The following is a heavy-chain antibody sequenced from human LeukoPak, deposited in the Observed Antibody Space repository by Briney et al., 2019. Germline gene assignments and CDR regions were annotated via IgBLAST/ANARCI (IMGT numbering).Heavy chain of an antibody. Sequence: AISGXGXSXXYADXXXXXXXXSRDNSKNTLYLQMNSLRAXDXAVYYCAKPPLWYQAVAGTWGQGTLVTVSS. CDR2: ISGXGXSX. CDR3: AKPPLWYQAVAGT. J-gene: IGHJ4*02. V-gene: IGHV3-23*01. D-gene: IGHD6-19*01.